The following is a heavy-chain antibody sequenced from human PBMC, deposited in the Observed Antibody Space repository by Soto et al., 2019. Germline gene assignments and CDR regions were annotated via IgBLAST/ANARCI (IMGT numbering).Heavy chain of an antibody. D-gene: IGHD2-2*01. V-gene: IGHV4-34*01. CDR1: GGSFSGYY. CDR2: INHSGST. CDR3: ARGDPPDIVVVPAAIEYSSSSGAFDI. Sequence: SETLSLTCAVYGGSFSGYYWSWIRQPPGKGLEWIGEINHSGSTNYNPSLKSRVTISVDTSKNQFSLKLSSVTAADTAVYYCARGDPPDIVVVPAAIEYSSSSGAFDIWGQGTMVTVSS. J-gene: IGHJ3*02.